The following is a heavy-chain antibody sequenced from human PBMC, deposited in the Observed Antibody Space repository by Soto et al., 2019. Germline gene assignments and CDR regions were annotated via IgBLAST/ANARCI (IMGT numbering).Heavy chain of an antibody. CDR3: ARAGYDYIWGSYRHPDY. J-gene: IGHJ4*02. D-gene: IGHD3-16*02. CDR2: INHSGST. CDR1: GGSFSGYY. V-gene: IGHV4-34*01. Sequence: QVQLQPWGAGLLKPSETLSLTCAVYGGSFSGYYWSWIRQPPGKGLEWIGEINHSGSTNYNPSLKSRVTISVDTSKNQFSLKLSSVTAADTAVYYCARAGYDYIWGSYRHPDYWGQGTLVTVSS.